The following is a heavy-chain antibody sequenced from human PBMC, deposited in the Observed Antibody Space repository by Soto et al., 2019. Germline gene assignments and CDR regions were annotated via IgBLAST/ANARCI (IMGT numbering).Heavy chain of an antibody. V-gene: IGHV3-30*18. Sequence: GGSLRLSCAASGFTFSSYGMHWVRQAPGKGLEWVAVISYDGSNKYYADSVKGRFTISRDNSKNTLYLQMNSLRAEDTAVYYCAKDQDYGDYAYAFDIWGQGTTVTVSS. CDR2: ISYDGSNK. J-gene: IGHJ3*02. CDR1: GFTFSSYG. D-gene: IGHD4-17*01. CDR3: AKDQDYGDYAYAFDI.